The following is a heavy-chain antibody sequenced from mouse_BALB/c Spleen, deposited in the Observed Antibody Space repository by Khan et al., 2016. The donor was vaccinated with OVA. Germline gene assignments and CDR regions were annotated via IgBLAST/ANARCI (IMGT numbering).Heavy chain of an antibody. D-gene: IGHD2-14*01. V-gene: IGHV2-6-4*01. Sequence: QVQLKQSGPGLVAPSQSLSITCTVSGFSLSRYNIHWVRQPPGKGLEWLGMIWGGGGTDYNSTLKSRLSISKDNFKSQVFLKMNSLQTDDSAMYYGAGAYYRYDGDYAMDYWGQGTSVTVSS. J-gene: IGHJ4*01. CDR1: GFSLSRYN. CDR3: AGAYYRYDGDYAMDY. CDR2: IWGGGGT.